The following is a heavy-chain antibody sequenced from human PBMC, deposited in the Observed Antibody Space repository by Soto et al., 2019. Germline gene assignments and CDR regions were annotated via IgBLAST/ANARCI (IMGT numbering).Heavy chain of an antibody. Sequence: PSETLSLTCAVYGGSFSGYYWSWIRQPPGKGLEWIGEINHSGSTNYNPSLKSRVTISVDTSKNQFSLKLSSVTAADTAVYYCTRDETSTVTPNWFDPWGQGTXVTVSS. D-gene: IGHD4-17*01. CDR2: INHSGST. CDR3: TRDETSTVTPNWFDP. V-gene: IGHV4-34*01. J-gene: IGHJ5*02. CDR1: GGSFSGYY.